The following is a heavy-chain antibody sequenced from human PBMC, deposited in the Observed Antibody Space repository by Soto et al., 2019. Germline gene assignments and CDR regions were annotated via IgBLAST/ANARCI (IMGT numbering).Heavy chain of an antibody. V-gene: IGHV5-51*01. Sequence: PGEPLKISCKGSGYSFTSYWIGWVSQMPGKGLEWMGIIYPGDSDTRYNPSLKSRVTISVDTSKNQFSLKLSSVTAADTAVYYCARGRYYDFWSGYRVNVNLHAFDIWGQGTMVTVSS. CDR3: ARGRYYDFWSGYRVNVNLHAFDI. D-gene: IGHD3-3*01. CDR1: GYSFTSYW. CDR2: IYPGDSDT. J-gene: IGHJ3*02.